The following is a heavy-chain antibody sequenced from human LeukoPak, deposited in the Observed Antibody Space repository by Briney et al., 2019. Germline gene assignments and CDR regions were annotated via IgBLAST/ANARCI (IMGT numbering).Heavy chain of an antibody. J-gene: IGHJ5*02. CDR2: MYYSGST. CDR3: ARRTYCYDSSGSTNWFDP. Sequence: SQTLSLTCTVSGGSISSGDYYWSWIRQPPGKGLEWIGYMYYSGSTYYNPSLKSRVTISVDTSKNQFSLKLNSVTAADTAVYYCARRTYCYDSSGSTNWFDPWGQGTLVTVSS. D-gene: IGHD3-22*01. CDR1: GGSISSGDYY. V-gene: IGHV4-30-4*01.